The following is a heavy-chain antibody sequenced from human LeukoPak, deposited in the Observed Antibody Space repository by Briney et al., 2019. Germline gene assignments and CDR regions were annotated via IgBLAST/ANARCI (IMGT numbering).Heavy chain of an antibody. CDR2: INPNSGGT. J-gene: IGHJ5*02. CDR1: GYTFTGYY. V-gene: IGHV1-2*02. Sequence: GASVKVSCKASGYTFTGYYMHWVRQAPGQGLEWMGWINPNSGGTNYAQKFQGRVTMTRDTSISTAYMELSRLRSDDTAVYYCARALGYQLPQGWFDPWGQGTLVTVSS. CDR3: ARALGYQLPQGWFDP. D-gene: IGHD2-2*01.